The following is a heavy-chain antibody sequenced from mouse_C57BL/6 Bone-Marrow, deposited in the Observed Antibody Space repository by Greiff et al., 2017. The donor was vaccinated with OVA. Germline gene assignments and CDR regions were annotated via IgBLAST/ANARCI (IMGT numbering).Heavy chain of an antibody. Sequence: QVQLKQPGAELVKPGASVKVSCKASGYTFTSYWMHWVKQRPGQGLEWIGRIHPSDSDTNYNQKFKGKATLTVDKSSSTAYMQLSSLTSEDSAVYYCAIGGAVVANYFDDWGQGTTLTVSS. J-gene: IGHJ2*01. CDR1: GYTFTSYW. CDR2: IHPSDSDT. D-gene: IGHD1-1*01. CDR3: AIGGAVVANYFDD. V-gene: IGHV1-74*01.